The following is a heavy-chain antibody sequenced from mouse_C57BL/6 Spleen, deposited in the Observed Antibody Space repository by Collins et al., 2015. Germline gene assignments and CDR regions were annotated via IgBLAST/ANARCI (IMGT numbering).Heavy chain of an antibody. J-gene: IGHJ2*01. V-gene: IGHV1-53*01. D-gene: IGHD1-2*01. CDR2: NGGT. CDR3: ARETAYFDY. Sequence: NGGTNYNEKFKSKATLTVDKSSSTAYMQLSSLTSENSAVYYCARETAYFDYWGQGTTLTVSS.